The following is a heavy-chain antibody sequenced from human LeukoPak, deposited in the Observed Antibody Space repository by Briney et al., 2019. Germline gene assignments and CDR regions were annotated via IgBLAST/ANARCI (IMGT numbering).Heavy chain of an antibody. J-gene: IGHJ3*02. CDR1: GASISSSSYY. CDR3: ARHYYDSSGYINNAFDI. Sequence: SETLSLTCTVSGASISSSSYYWGWIRQPPGKGLECIGSIYYSGSTYYNPSLKSRVTISVDASKNQFSLKLSSVTAADTAVYFCARHYYDSSGYINNAFDIWGQGTMVTVSS. CDR2: IYYSGST. D-gene: IGHD3-22*01. V-gene: IGHV4-39*01.